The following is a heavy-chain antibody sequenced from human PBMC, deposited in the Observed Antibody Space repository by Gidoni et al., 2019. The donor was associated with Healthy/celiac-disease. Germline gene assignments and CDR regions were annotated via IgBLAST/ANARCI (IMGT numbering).Heavy chain of an antibody. CDR3: ARDAGYSYGEAMDV. V-gene: IGHV3-21*01. CDR2: ISSSSSYI. J-gene: IGHJ6*04. D-gene: IGHD5-18*01. Sequence: EVQLVESGGGLVKPGGSLRLRCAASGFTFSSYSMNWVRQAPGKGVEWVSSISSSSSYIYYADSVKGRFTISRDNAKNSLYLQMNSLRAEDTAVYYCARDAGYSYGEAMDVWGKGTTVTVSS. CDR1: GFTFSSYS.